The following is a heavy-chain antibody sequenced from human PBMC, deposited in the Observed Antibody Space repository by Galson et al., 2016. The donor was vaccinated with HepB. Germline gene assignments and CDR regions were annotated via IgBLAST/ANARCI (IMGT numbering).Heavy chain of an antibody. J-gene: IGHJ4*02. Sequence: SLRLSCVASGFTFDDHAMHWVRHAPGKGLEWVAGINWNSGTVFYADSVKGRFTISRDNNKNSVYLQMDTLSVEDTAFYFCARDPYQWLSKYYFDYWGQGALVTVSS. D-gene: IGHD2-2*01. CDR3: ARDPYQWLSKYYFDY. CDR2: INWNSGTV. CDR1: GFTFDDHA. V-gene: IGHV3-9*01.